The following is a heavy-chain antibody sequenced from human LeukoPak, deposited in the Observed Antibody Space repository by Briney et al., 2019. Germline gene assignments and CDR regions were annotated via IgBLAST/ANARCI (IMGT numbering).Heavy chain of an antibody. V-gene: IGHV4-39*07. Sequence: PSETLSLTCTVSGGSISSSSYYWGWIRQPPGKGLEWIGSIYYSGSTYYNPSLKSRVTISVDTSKNQFSLKLSSVTAADTALYYCARDLGTVTTDDGFDIWGQGTMVTVSS. CDR1: GGSISSSSYY. D-gene: IGHD4-17*01. J-gene: IGHJ3*02. CDR2: IYYSGST. CDR3: ARDLGTVTTDDGFDI.